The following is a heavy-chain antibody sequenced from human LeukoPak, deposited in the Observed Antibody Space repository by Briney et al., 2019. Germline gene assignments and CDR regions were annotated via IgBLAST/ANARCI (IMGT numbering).Heavy chain of an antibody. CDR1: GGSFSGYY. Sequence: TSETLSLTCAVYGGSFSGYYWSWIRQPPGKGLEWIGEINHSGSTNYNPSLKSRVTISVDTSKNQFSLKLSSVTAADTAVYYCARVREGYSIRDYYYYYYMDVWGKGTTVTVSS. CDR3: ARVREGYSIRDYYYYYYMDV. CDR2: INHSGST. V-gene: IGHV4-34*01. D-gene: IGHD4-11*01. J-gene: IGHJ6*03.